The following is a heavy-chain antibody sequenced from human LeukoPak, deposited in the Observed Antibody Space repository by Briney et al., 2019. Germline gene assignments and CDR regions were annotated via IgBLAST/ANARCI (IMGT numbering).Heavy chain of an antibody. CDR3: ANTGYNYEFDY. V-gene: IGHV3-74*01. CDR2: INRDGSGI. D-gene: IGHD5-18*01. Sequence: GGSLRLSCAASGFTFSTYWMHWVRQAPGKGLVWISRINRDGSGITYADSVKGRFTISRDNAKSILCLQMNSLRAEDTAVYYCANTGYNYEFDYWGQGTLVTVSS. CDR1: GFTFSTYW. J-gene: IGHJ4*02.